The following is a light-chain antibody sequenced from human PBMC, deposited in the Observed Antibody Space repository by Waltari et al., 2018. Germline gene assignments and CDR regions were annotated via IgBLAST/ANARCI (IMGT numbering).Light chain of an antibody. CDR1: QTVSNY. CDR3: QQRSNWLT. Sequence: EIVSTQSPATLSVSPGERATLSCRASQTVSNYLPWYHQKPGQAPRLLIYDASHRATGIPARFSGSGSGTDFALTTSSLEPEDFTFYYCQQRSNWLTFGGGTKVDIK. V-gene: IGKV3-11*01. CDR2: DAS. J-gene: IGKJ4*01.